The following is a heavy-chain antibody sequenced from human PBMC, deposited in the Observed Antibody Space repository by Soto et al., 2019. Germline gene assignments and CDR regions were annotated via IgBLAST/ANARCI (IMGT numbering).Heavy chain of an antibody. CDR1: EFTFSSYS. CDR2: ISNSSSYI. D-gene: IGHD2-21*02. V-gene: IGHV3-21*01. Sequence: EVPLVESGGGLVKPGGSLRLSCAASEFTFSSYSMNWVRQAPGKGLEWVSSISNSSSYIYYEDTVKGRFTISRDNAKNSLYMQMNSLRAEDTAVYYCASIGGGDDTPWGQGTLGTVSS. CDR3: ASIGGGDDTP. J-gene: IGHJ4*02.